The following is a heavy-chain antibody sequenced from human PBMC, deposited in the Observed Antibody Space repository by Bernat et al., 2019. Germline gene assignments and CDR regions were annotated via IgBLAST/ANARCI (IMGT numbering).Heavy chain of an antibody. CDR3: ARGYGGNSRYVGLFDY. J-gene: IGHJ4*02. CDR2: INWNGGST. D-gene: IGHD2-21*02. CDR1: GFTFDDYG. Sequence: EVQLVESGGGLVKPGGSLRLSCAASGFTFDDYGMSWVRQAPGKGLEWVSGINWNGGSTGYADSVKGRFTISRDNAKNSLYLQMNSLRAEDTALYYCARGYGGNSRYVGLFDYWGQGTLVTVSS. V-gene: IGHV3-20*04.